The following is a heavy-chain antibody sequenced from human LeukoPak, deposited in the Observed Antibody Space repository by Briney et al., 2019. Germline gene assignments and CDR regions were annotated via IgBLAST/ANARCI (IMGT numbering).Heavy chain of an antibody. V-gene: IGHV4-34*01. J-gene: IGHJ3*01. D-gene: IGHD3-22*01. CDR1: GGSISSGGYS. Sequence: SETLSLTCAVSGGSISSGGYSWSWIRQPPGKGLEWIGEINHSGSANYNPSLKSRVTISVDTSKNQFSLKLSSVTAADTAVYYCARYGDDSSGYYGWGQGTMVTVSS. CDR2: INHSGSA. CDR3: ARYGDDSSGYYG.